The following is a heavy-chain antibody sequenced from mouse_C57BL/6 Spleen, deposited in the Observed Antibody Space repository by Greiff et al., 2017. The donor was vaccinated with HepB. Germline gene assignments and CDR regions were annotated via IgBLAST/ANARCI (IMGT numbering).Heavy chain of an antibody. V-gene: IGHV5-17*01. CDR3: ARGLYYYGSSYFDY. CDR2: ISSGSSTI. CDR1: GFTFSDYG. J-gene: IGHJ2*01. Sequence: EVKLMESGGGLVKPGGSLKLSCAASGFTFSDYGMHWVRQAPEKGLEWVAYISSGSSTIYYADTVKGRFTISRDNAKNTLFLQMTSLRSEDTAMYYCARGLYYYGSSYFDYWGQGTTLTVSS. D-gene: IGHD1-1*01.